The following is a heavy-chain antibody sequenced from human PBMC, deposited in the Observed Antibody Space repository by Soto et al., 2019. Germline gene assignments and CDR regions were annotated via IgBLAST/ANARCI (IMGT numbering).Heavy chain of an antibody. CDR1: GFTFSSYG. J-gene: IGHJ1*01. CDR3: AKERRYYDSSGRVSVNFQH. V-gene: IGHV3-30*18. CDR2: ISYDGSNK. Sequence: QVQLVESGGGVVQPGRSLRLSCAASGFTFSSYGMHWVRQAPGKGLEWVAVISYDGSNKYYADSVKGRFTISRDNSKNTLYLQMNSLRAEDTAVYYCAKERRYYDSSGRVSVNFQHWGQGTLVTVSS. D-gene: IGHD3-22*01.